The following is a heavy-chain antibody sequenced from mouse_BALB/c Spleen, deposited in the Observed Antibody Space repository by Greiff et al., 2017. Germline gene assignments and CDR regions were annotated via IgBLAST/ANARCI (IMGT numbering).Heavy chain of an antibody. CDR3: ARDYGSVFDY. V-gene: IGHV5-17*02. Sequence: EVHLVESGGGLVQPGGSRKLSCAASGFTFSSFGMHWVRQAPEKGLEWVAYISSGSSTIYYADTVKGRFTISRDNPKNTLFLQMTSLRSEDTAMYYCARDYGSVFDYWGQGTTLTVSS. CDR1: GFTFSSFG. J-gene: IGHJ2*01. CDR2: ISSGSSTI. D-gene: IGHD1-1*01.